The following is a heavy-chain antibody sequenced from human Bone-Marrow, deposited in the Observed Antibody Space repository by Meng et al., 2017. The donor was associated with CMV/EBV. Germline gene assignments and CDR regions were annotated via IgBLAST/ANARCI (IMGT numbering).Heavy chain of an antibody. CDR3: AKGLGYSSSGGGIDY. V-gene: IGHV3-48*01. CDR2: ISSSSSTI. D-gene: IGHD6-6*01. CDR1: GFTFSSYS. J-gene: IGHJ4*02. Sequence: GESLKISCAASGFTFSSYSMNWVRQAPGKGLEWVSYISSSSSTIYYADSVKGRFTISRDNSKNTLYLQMNSLRAEDTAVYYCAKGLGYSSSGGGIDYWGQGTLVTVSS.